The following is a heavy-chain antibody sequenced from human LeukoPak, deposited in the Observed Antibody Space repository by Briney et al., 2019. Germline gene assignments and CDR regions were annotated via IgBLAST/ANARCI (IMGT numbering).Heavy chain of an antibody. V-gene: IGHV1-18*04. CDR2: ISAYNGNT. Sequence: ASVKVSCKASGYTFTGYYMHWVQQAPGQGLEWMGWISAYNGNTNAARKFQGRLTMTTGTSTNTAYMELRSLRSDDTAVYYCARVSCGGGNCYSFPDYWGQGTLVTVSS. CDR3: ARVSCGGGNCYSFPDY. D-gene: IGHD2-15*01. CDR1: GYTFTGYY. J-gene: IGHJ4*02.